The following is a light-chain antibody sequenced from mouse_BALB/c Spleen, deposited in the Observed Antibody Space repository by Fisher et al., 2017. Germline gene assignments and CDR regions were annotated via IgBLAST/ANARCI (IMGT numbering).Light chain of an antibody. CDR1: SSVSY. CDR3: QQYSGYPLT. J-gene: IGKJ5*01. V-gene: IGKV4-68*01. CDR2: LTS. Sequence: IVMTQSPALMSASPGEKVTMTCSASSSVSYMYWYQQKPRSSPKPWIYLTSNLASGVPARFSGSGSGTSYSLTISSMEAEDAATYYCQQYSGYPLTFGAGTKLELK.